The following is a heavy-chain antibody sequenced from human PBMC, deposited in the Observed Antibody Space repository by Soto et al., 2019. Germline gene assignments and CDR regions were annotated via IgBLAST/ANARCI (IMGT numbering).Heavy chain of an antibody. CDR2: ISGSGGST. J-gene: IGHJ4*02. Sequence: EVQLLESGGGLVQPGGSLRLSCAASGFTFSSYAMSWVRQAPGKGLEWVAAISGSGGSTYYADSVKGRFTISRDNSKNTLYLQMNSLRAEDTAVYYCAKDAPRYCSSTSCTFDYWGQGTLVTVSS. D-gene: IGHD2-2*01. V-gene: IGHV3-23*01. CDR3: AKDAPRYCSSTSCTFDY. CDR1: GFTFSSYA.